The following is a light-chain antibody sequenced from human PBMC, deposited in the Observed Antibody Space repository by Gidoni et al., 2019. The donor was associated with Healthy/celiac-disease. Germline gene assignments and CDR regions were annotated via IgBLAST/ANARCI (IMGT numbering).Light chain of an antibody. Sequence: QSALTQPASVSGSAGQSITISCTGTSSDVGGYNYVSWYQQHPGKAPKLMIYDVSNRPSGVSNRFSGSKSGNTASLTISLQAEDEADYYCSSYTSSSTRVFGGGTKLTVL. CDR3: SSYTSSSTRV. CDR2: DVS. CDR1: SSDVGGYNY. V-gene: IGLV2-14*01. J-gene: IGLJ3*02.